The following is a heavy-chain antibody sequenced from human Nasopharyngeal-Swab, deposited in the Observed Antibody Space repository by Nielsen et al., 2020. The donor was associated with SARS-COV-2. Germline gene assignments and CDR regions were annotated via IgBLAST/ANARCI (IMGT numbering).Heavy chain of an antibody. D-gene: IGHD1-26*01. CDR2: IKSKTDGGTT. V-gene: IGHV3-15*01. CDR3: TTVWELLSH. J-gene: IGHJ4*02. Sequence: GESLKISCAASGFTFSNAWMSWVRQAPGKGLEWVGRIKSKTDGGTTDYAAHVKGRFTISSDDSKNTLYLQMNSLKTEDTAVYYCTTVWELLSHWGQGTLVTVSS. CDR1: GFTFSNAW.